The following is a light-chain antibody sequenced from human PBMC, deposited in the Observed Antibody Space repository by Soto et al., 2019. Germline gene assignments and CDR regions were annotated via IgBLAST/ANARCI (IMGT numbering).Light chain of an antibody. J-gene: IGLJ2*01. CDR3: QSYDSSVRRV. Sequence: QSVLTQPPSVSGAPGQRVTISCTGSSSNIGAGYDVHWYQQLPGTAPKLLIYGSSNRPSGVPDRFSGSKSGTSASLAITGLQAVDEADYYCQSYDSSVRRVFGGGPKLTVL. CDR1: SSNIGAGYD. V-gene: IGLV1-40*01. CDR2: GSS.